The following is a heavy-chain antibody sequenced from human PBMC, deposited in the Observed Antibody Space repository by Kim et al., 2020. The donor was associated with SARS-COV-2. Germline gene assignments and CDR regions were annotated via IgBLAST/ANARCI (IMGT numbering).Heavy chain of an antibody. D-gene: IGHD6-13*01. J-gene: IGHJ3*02. Sequence: GGSLRLSCAASGFTFSSYWMHWVRQAPGKGLVWVSRINSDGSSTSYADSVKGRFTISRDNAKNTLYLQMNSLRAEDTAVYYCARSGGHIAAAFAAVAFDIWGQGTMVTVSS. CDR3: ARSGGHIAAAFAAVAFDI. CDR1: GFTFSSYW. V-gene: IGHV3-74*01. CDR2: INSDGSST.